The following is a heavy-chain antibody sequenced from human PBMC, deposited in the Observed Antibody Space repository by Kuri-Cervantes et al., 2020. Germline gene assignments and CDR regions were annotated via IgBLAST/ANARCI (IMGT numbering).Heavy chain of an antibody. V-gene: IGHV4-30-2*03. J-gene: IGHJ4*02. Sequence: SCAVSGGSVSSGGYSWSWIRQSPGKGLEWIGSIYYSGSTYYNPSLKSRVTISVDTSKNQFSLKLSSVTAADTAVYYCARVGSRRASHFDYWGQGTLVTVSS. CDR2: IYYSGST. D-gene: IGHD2-15*01. CDR1: GGSVSSGGYS. CDR3: ARVGSRRASHFDY.